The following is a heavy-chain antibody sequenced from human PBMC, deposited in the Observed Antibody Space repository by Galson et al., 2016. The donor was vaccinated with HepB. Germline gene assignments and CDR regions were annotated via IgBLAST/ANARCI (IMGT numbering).Heavy chain of an antibody. V-gene: IGHV1-69*13. CDR2: IIPMFGTP. J-gene: IGHJ6*02. D-gene: IGHD6-13*01. Sequence: SVKVSCKASGYTFRNYVISWVRQAPGQGLEWMGGIIPMFGTPYYAHNFRGRVTINADESTSTGYMALRSPRSEDTAVYYCARSAPSGLNHHYYYGMDVWGQGTTVTVSS. CDR1: GYTFRNYV. CDR3: ARSAPSGLNHHYYYGMDV.